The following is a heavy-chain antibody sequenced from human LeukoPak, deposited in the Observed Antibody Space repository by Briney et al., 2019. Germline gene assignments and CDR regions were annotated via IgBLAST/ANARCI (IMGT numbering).Heavy chain of an antibody. CDR1: GYRFSSYW. J-gene: IGHJ4*02. Sequence: GESLKISGKGSGYRFSSYWIGWVRQMPGQGLEWMGIIQPGGSDTRYSPSFQGQVTISVDKSISTAYLQWSSLKASDTAMYYCARHVKEWLADYWGQGTLVTVSS. CDR2: IQPGGSDT. CDR3: ARHVKEWLADY. V-gene: IGHV5-51*01. D-gene: IGHD6-19*01.